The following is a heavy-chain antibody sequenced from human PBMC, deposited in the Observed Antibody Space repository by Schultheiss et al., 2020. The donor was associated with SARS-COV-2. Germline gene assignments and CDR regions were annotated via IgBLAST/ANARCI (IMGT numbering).Heavy chain of an antibody. CDR1: GFTFSSYW. V-gene: IGHV3-7*03. D-gene: IGHD2-15*01. CDR2: IKQDGSEK. CDR3: ARHTGYCSGGSCYSGDYYYGMDV. J-gene: IGHJ6*02. Sequence: GGSLRLSCAASGFTFSSYWMSWVRQAPGKGLEWVANIKQDGSEKYYVDSVKGRFTISRDNAKNSLYLQMNSLRAEDTAVYYCARHTGYCSGGSCYSGDYYYGMDVWGQGTTVTVSS.